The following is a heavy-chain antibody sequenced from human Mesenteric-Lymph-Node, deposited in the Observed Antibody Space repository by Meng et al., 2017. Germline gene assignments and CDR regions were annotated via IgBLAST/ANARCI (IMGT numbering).Heavy chain of an antibody. CDR3: ARDSSGWYALDY. J-gene: IGHJ4*02. V-gene: IGHV3-30*07. Sequence: GGSLRLSCAASGFTFSSYAMHWVRQAPGKGLEWVAVISYDGSNKYYADSVKGRFTISRDNAKNSLSLQMNSLRAEDTAVYYCARDSSGWYALDYWGQGTLVTVSS. CDR1: GFTFSSYA. D-gene: IGHD6-19*01. CDR2: ISYDGSNK.